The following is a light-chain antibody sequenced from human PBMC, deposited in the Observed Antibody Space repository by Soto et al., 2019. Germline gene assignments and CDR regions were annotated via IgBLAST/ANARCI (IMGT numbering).Light chain of an antibody. CDR2: EGR. V-gene: IGLV2-23*03. Sequence: QSVLTQPASVSGSPGQSITISCTGTSSDVGNYDLVSWYQQHPGKAPKLIIYEGRRRPSGLSNRFSGSKSGNTASLPISGVQAEDEADYYCCSYAGSRTFVVFGGETKLTVL. CDR3: CSYAGSRTFVV. J-gene: IGLJ2*01. CDR1: SSDVGNYDL.